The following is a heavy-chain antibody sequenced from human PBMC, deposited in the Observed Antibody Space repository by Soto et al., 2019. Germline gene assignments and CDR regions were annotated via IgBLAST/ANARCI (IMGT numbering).Heavy chain of an antibody. D-gene: IGHD2-2*01. CDR2: INHSGST. J-gene: IGHJ4*02. Sequence: SETLSLTCAVYGGSFSGYYWSWIRQPPGKGLEWIGEINHSGSTNYNPSLKSRVTISVDTSKNQFSLKLSSVTAADTAVYYCASPPQGYCSSTSCYGNWGQGTLVTVSS. CDR3: ASPPQGYCSSTSCYGN. V-gene: IGHV4-34*01. CDR1: GGSFSGYY.